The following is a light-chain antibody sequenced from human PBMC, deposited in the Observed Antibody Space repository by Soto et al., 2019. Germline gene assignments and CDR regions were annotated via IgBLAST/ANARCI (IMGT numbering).Light chain of an antibody. J-gene: IGLJ1*01. Sequence: SVLTPPAPVSGSPGQSITISCTGTSSVVGSYNLVSWYQQYPGKAPKLMIYDVSTRPSGVSNRFSGSKSGNTASLTISGLQAEDEADYYCSSYAGSSTGVFGTGTKVTVL. CDR1: SSVVGSYNL. V-gene: IGLV2-23*02. CDR3: SSYAGSSTGV. CDR2: DVS.